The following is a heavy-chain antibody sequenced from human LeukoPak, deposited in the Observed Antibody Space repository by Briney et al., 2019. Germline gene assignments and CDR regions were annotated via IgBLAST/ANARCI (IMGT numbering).Heavy chain of an antibody. CDR2: IYDDGST. CDR1: GGSISGGGFY. V-gene: IGHV4-31*03. D-gene: IGHD2/OR15-2a*01. J-gene: IGHJ3*02. Sequence: SETLSLTCIVSGGSISGGGFYWSWLRLHPGKGLVWLAYIYDDGSTYYNPSLKSRLIISIDTSKNQFSLQLSSVTAADTALYFCARGPTLQDAFDIWGQGTLVTVSS. CDR3: ARGPTLQDAFDI.